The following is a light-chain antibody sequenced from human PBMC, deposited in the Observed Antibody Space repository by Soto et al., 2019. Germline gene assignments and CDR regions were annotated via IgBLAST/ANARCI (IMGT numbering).Light chain of an antibody. V-gene: IGKV1-39*01. J-gene: IGKJ1*01. CDR2: ATS. CDR3: QQGYSSRWT. Sequence: DIQMTQSPSSLSASVGDRVTITCRASQNIRSYLNWYQQKPGKAPQLLIYATSSLQTGVPSRFSASGSGTDVSLVISDLEPEESATYYCQQGYSSRWTSGRGTKVEI. CDR1: QNIRSY.